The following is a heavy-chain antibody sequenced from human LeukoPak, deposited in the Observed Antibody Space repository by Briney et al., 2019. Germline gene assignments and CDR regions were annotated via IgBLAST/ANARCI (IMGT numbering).Heavy chain of an antibody. V-gene: IGHV3-30*04. D-gene: IGHD6-19*01. Sequence: GGSLRLSCAASGFTFSSYAMHWVRQAPGKGLEWVAVISYDGSNKYYADSVKGRFTISRDNSKNTLYLQMNSLRAEDTAVYYCARDGKDSSGWPNYYYYYMDVWGKGTTVTVSS. J-gene: IGHJ6*03. CDR3: ARDGKDSSGWPNYYYYYMDV. CDR1: GFTFSSYA. CDR2: ISYDGSNK.